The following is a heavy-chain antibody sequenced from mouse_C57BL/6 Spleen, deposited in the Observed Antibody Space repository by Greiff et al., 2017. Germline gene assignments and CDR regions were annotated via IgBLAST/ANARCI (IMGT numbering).Heavy chain of an antibody. V-gene: IGHV14-2*01. D-gene: IGHD2-5*01. Sequence: VQLQQSGAELVKPGASVKLSCTASGFNIKDYYMHWVKQRTEQGLEWIGRIDPEDGETKSAPKFQGKDTIPADTSSNTAYLQLSSLTSEDTAVYYCARGAYYSNFFDYWGQGTTRTVSS. J-gene: IGHJ2*01. CDR3: ARGAYYSNFFDY. CDR1: GFNIKDYY. CDR2: IDPEDGET.